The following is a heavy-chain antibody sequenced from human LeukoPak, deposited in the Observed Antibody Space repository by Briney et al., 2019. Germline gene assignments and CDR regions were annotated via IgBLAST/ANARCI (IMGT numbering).Heavy chain of an antibody. CDR2: ITGNHGPT. CDR3: TKDPNGDYVGAFDP. CDR1: GFTFRSFA. V-gene: IGHV3-23*01. J-gene: IGHJ5*02. Sequence: GGSLRLSCAASGFTFRSFAMTWVRQAPGKGLEWVASITGNHGPTYNTDSVKDRFTISRDNSQNTLYLQMDSLRAEDTAVYYCTKDPNGDYVGAFDPWGQGTLVTVSS. D-gene: IGHD4-17*01.